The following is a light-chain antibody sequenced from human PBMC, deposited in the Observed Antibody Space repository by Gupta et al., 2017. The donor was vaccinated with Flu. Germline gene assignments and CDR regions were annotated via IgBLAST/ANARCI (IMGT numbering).Light chain of an antibody. Sequence: GTLSLSPGERATLSCMASQSVRSSYIARYQQKPGQAPRLLIYGASSSSTDIPDRFSGRGSVTDFTLTISRLEPEDFAVYYCQQDGSSPYTFGQGTKLEIK. CDR3: QQDGSSPYT. CDR2: GAS. J-gene: IGKJ2*01. V-gene: IGKV3-20*01. CDR1: QSVRSSY.